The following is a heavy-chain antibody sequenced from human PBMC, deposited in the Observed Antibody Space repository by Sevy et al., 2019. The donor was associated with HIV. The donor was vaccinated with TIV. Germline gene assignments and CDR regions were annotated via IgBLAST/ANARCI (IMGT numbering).Heavy chain of an antibody. CDR2: LSGSGGTT. Sequence: GGSLRLSCAASGFTFFSHVMSWVRQAPGKGLEWVSGLSGSGGTTYYADSGKGRFSISRDNSKNKLYLQMGSLRIEDTAVYYCATGTTDSSISWVFDVWGQGTMVTVSS. D-gene: IGHD6-13*01. CDR3: ATGTTDSSISWVFDV. V-gene: IGHV3-23*01. J-gene: IGHJ3*01. CDR1: GFTFFSHV.